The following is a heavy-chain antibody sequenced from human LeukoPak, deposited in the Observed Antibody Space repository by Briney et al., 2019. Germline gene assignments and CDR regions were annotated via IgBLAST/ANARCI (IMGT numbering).Heavy chain of an antibody. CDR1: GFTLNSYG. V-gene: IGHV3-48*01. CDR3: ARDLGDIAAAGTLY. D-gene: IGHD6-13*01. J-gene: IGHJ4*02. Sequence: GGSLRLSCTASGFTLNSYGMNWVRQAPGKGLEWISYISSSSSTIYYADSVKGRFTISRDNAKDSLYLQMNSLRAEDTAVFYCARDLGDIAAAGTLYWGQGTLVTVSS. CDR2: ISSSSSTI.